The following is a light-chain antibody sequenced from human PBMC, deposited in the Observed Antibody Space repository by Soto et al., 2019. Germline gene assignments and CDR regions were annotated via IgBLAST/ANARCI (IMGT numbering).Light chain of an antibody. Sequence: QSALTQPASVSGSPGQAITISCTRTSSDVGGYNYVSWYQQHPGKAPELMIYEVSNRPSGVSDRFSGSKSGNTASLTISGLQAEDEADYYCTSYTSSSTPVFGTGTKLTVL. J-gene: IGLJ1*01. CDR1: SSDVGGYNY. CDR3: TSYTSSSTPV. V-gene: IGLV2-14*01. CDR2: EVS.